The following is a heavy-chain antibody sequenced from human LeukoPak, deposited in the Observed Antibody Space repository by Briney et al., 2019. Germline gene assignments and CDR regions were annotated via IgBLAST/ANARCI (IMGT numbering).Heavy chain of an antibody. J-gene: IGHJ4*02. CDR1: GFTFSSYS. CDR2: ISSSSSYI. D-gene: IGHD5-12*01. Sequence: PGGSLRLYCAASGFTFSSYSMNWVRQAPGKGLEWVSSISSSSSYIYYADSVKGRFTISRDNAKNSLYLQMNSLRAEDTAVYYCARDGGYSGYDFDYWGQGTLVTVSS. CDR3: ARDGGYSGYDFDY. V-gene: IGHV3-21*01.